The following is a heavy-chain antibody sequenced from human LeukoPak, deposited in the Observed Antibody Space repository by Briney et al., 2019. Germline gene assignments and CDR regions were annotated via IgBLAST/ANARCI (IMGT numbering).Heavy chain of an antibody. CDR3: ARDAAGKGQEYYFDY. V-gene: IGHV1-18*01. CDR2: ISAYNGNT. J-gene: IGHJ4*02. CDR1: GGTFSSHA. Sequence: ASVKVSCKASGGTFSSHAISWVRQAPGQGLEWMGWISAYNGNTNYAQKVQGRVTMTTDTSTSTAYMELRSLRSDDTAVYYCARDAAGKGQEYYFDYWGQGTLVTVSS. D-gene: IGHD3-10*01.